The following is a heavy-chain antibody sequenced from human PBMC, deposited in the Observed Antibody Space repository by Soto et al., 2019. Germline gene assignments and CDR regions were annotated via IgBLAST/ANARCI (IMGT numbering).Heavy chain of an antibody. CDR2: ISGSGDSK. CDR3: AKQPVFLYYYGSGSPLPYFDY. V-gene: IGHV3-23*01. Sequence: EVQLLESGGGLIQPGGSLRLSCAVSGFTFNTYGMSWVRQAPGKGLEWVAGISGSGDSKYFADSVNGRFTISRDNSKNTVYLQMSSLILEDTAIYYCAKQPVFLYYYGSGSPLPYFDYWGRGTLVTVSS. CDR1: GFTFNTYG. D-gene: IGHD3-10*01. J-gene: IGHJ4*02.